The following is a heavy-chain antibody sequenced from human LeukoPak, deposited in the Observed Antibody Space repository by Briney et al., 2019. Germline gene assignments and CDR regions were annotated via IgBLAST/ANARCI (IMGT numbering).Heavy chain of an antibody. CDR2: ISSCSSTI. Sequence: GGSLRLSCAASGFTFSSYSMNWVRQAPGKGLEWVSYISSCSSTIYYADSVKGRFTISRDNAKNSLCLQMNSLRAEDTAVYYCARSLRGSYYSYYYYYYMDVWGKGTTVTVSS. J-gene: IGHJ6*03. CDR1: GFTFSSYS. CDR3: ARSLRGSYYSYYYYYYMDV. V-gene: IGHV3-48*01. D-gene: IGHD1-26*01.